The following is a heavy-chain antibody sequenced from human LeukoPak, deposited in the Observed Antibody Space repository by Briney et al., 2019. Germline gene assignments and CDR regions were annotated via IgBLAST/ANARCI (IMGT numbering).Heavy chain of an antibody. CDR2: MNPNSGNT. Sequence: ASLKVSCKASGYTFTSYDINWVRQAPGQGLEWMGWMNPNSGNTGYAQKFQGRVTMTRNTSISTDYMELSSLRSEDTAVYYCARVDYRDIVATNGDYWGQGTLVTVSS. V-gene: IGHV1-8*01. CDR3: ARVDYRDIVATNGDY. J-gene: IGHJ4*02. CDR1: GYTFTSYD. D-gene: IGHD5-12*01.